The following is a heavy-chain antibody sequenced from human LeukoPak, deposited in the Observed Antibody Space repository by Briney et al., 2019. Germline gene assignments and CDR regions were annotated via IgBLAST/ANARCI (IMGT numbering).Heavy chain of an antibody. V-gene: IGHV3-74*01. J-gene: IGHJ4*02. CDR1: GFTFSSYW. CDR3: ARGNYYDSSGYYYVMGGFDY. D-gene: IGHD3-22*01. CDR2: INSDGSST. Sequence: GGSLRLSCAASGFTFSSYWMHWVRQAPGKGLVWVSRINSDGSSTSYADSVKGRFTISRDNAKNTLYLQMNSLRAEDTAVHYCARGNYYDSSGYYYVMGGFDYWGQGTPVTVSS.